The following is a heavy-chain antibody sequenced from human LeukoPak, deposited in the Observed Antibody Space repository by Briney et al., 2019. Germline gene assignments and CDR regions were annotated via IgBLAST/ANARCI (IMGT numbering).Heavy chain of an antibody. Sequence: SETLSLTCTVSGDSISGYYWSWIRQPPGKGLEWIGYIYYSGRTNYNPSLKSRVTISEDTSKNHFSLRLRSVTAADTAVYYCARALQDYHYGMDVWGQGTTVTVSS. J-gene: IGHJ6*02. D-gene: IGHD5-24*01. CDR2: IYYSGRT. CDR1: GDSISGYY. CDR3: ARALQDYHYGMDV. V-gene: IGHV4-59*08.